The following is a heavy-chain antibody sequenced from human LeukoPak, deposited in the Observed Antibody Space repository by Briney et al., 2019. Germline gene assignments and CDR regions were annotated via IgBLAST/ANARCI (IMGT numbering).Heavy chain of an antibody. Sequence: SETLSLTCTVSGGSISSSGYSWGWIRQPPGKGLEWIASIYYSGGSTYYNPSLKSRVTISVDTSKNQFSPKVSSVAAADTAVYYCARRQYSYGSFDYWGQGTLVTVSS. V-gene: IGHV4-39*01. CDR1: GGSISSSGYS. CDR3: ARRQYSYGSFDY. D-gene: IGHD5-18*01. J-gene: IGHJ4*02. CDR2: IYYSGGST.